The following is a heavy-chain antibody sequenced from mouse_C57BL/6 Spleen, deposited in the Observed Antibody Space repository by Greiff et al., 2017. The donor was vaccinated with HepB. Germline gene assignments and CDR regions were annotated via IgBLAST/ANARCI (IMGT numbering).Heavy chain of an antibody. J-gene: IGHJ1*03. V-gene: IGHV1-81*01. Sequence: QVQLQQSGAELARPGASVKLSCKASGYTFTSYGISWVKQRTGQGLEWIGEIYPRSGNTYYNEKFKGKATLTADKSSSTAYMELRSLTSEDSAVYFCATNHYYYGSSDWYFDVWGTGTTVTVSS. CDR1: GYTFTSYG. CDR3: ATNHYYYGSSDWYFDV. CDR2: IYPRSGNT. D-gene: IGHD1-1*01.